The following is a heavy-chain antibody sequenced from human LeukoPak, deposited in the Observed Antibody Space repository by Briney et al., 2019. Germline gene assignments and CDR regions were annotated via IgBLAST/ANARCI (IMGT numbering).Heavy chain of an antibody. D-gene: IGHD2-21*02. J-gene: IGHJ4*02. CDR1: GFTFSSHA. CDR2: ISNSAGST. V-gene: IGHV3-23*01. CDR3: ARGAYQIVVVTAPTY. Sequence: GGSLRLSCAASGFTFSSHAMSWVRQAPGKGLEWVSVISNSAGSTFYADSVKGRFTISRHISKNTLYLQMTSLRAEDTAVYYCARGAYQIVVVTAPTYWGQGTLVTVSS.